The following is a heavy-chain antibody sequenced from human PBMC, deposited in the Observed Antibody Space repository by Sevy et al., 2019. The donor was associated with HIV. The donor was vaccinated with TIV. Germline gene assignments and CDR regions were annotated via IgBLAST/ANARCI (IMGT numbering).Heavy chain of an antibody. J-gene: IGHJ4*02. CDR2: IYYSGST. CDR1: GGSISSYY. CDR3: ARGNYYYDSSGYYSVGQDY. Sequence: SETLSLTCTVSGGSISSYYWSWIRQPPGKGLEWIGYIYYSGSTNYNPSLKSRVTISVDTSKNQFSLKLSSVTGADTAVYYCARGNYYYDSSGYYSVGQDYWGQGTLVTVSS. V-gene: IGHV4-59*01. D-gene: IGHD3-22*01.